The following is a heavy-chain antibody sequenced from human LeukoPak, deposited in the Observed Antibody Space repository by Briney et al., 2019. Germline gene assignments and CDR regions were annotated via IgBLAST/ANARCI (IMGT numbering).Heavy chain of an antibody. CDR3: ARGSLSAAGKVFDY. D-gene: IGHD6-13*01. Sequence: SETLSLTCAVYGGSFSGYYWSWIRQPPGKGLEWIGEINHSGSTNYNPSLKSRVTISVDTSKNQFSLKLSSETAADTAVYYCARGSLSAAGKVFDYWGQGTLVTVSS. CDR1: GGSFSGYY. J-gene: IGHJ4*02. CDR2: INHSGST. V-gene: IGHV4-34*01.